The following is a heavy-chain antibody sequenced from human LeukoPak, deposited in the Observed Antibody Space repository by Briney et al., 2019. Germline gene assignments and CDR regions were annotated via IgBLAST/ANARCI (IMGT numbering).Heavy chain of an antibody. Sequence: SVKVSCKASGGTFSSSAITWVRQAPGQGLEWMGRIIPVLNITSYAQKFQGSVTITADTSTSTVYMELRSLRSDDTAVYYCARGENYGSEFDYWGQGTLVTVSS. CDR2: IIPVLNIT. CDR3: ARGENYGSEFDY. J-gene: IGHJ4*02. CDR1: GGTFSSSA. D-gene: IGHD3-10*01. V-gene: IGHV1-69*04.